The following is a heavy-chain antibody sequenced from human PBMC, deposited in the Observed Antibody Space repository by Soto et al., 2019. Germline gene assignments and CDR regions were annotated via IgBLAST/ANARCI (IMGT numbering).Heavy chain of an antibody. CDR2: INPNSGGT. CDR3: AGGCISTLCVFDP. CDR1: GYTFTGYY. D-gene: IGHD2-2*01. V-gene: IGHV1-2*04. Sequence: ASVKVSCKASGYTFTGYYMHWVRQAPGQGLEWMGWINPNSGGTNYAQKFQGWVTMTRDTSISTAYMELSRLRSDDTAVYYCAGGCISTLCVFDPWGQGTLVTVSS. J-gene: IGHJ5*02.